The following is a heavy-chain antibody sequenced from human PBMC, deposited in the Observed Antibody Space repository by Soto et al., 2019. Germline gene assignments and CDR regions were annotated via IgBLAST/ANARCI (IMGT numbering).Heavy chain of an antibody. V-gene: IGHV3-23*01. CDR1: GFAFNNYG. Sequence: GGSLRLSCTVSGFAFNNYGINWVRQAPGKGLEWVSSISKSDYTYYADSVKGRFTISRDNSKNTLYVQLNSLRAEDTAVYFCAKDPRRELPPNWFDPWGQGTLVTVSS. CDR2: ISKSDYT. J-gene: IGHJ5*02. D-gene: IGHD1-26*01. CDR3: AKDPRRELPPNWFDP.